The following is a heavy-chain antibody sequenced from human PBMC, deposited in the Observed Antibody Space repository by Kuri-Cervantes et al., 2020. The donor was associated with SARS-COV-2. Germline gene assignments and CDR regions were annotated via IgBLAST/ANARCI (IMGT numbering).Heavy chain of an antibody. J-gene: IGHJ4*02. V-gene: IGHV2-5*01. CDR3: ARIRMTTVTTASFDY. CDR1: GFSLSTSGVG. D-gene: IGHD4-11*01. CDR2: IYWNDDK. Sequence: SGPTLVKPTQTLTLTCTFSGFSLSTSGVGVGWIRQPPGKALEWLALIYWNDDKRYSPSLKSRLTITKDTSKNQVVLTMTNMDPVDTATYYCARIRMTTVTTASFDYWGQGTLVTVSS.